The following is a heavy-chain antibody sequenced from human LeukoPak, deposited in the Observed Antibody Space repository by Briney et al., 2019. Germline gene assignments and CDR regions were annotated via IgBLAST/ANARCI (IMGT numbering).Heavy chain of an antibody. D-gene: IGHD3-22*01. Sequence: GESLKFSCKGSGYSFTSYWIGWARQMSGKGLEWMGIIYPGDSDTRYSPSFQGQVTISADKSISTAYLQWSSLKASDTAMSSCARLEGYYDSSGYYYGWFDPWGQGTLVTVSS. CDR3: ARLEGYYDSSGYYYGWFDP. V-gene: IGHV5-51*01. CDR2: IYPGDSDT. CDR1: GYSFTSYW. J-gene: IGHJ5*02.